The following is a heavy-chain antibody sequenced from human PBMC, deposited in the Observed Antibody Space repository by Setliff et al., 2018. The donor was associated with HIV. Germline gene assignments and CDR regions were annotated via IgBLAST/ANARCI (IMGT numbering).Heavy chain of an antibody. D-gene: IGHD3-3*01. CDR2: IYDSGDRT. V-gene: IGHV3-23*01. CDR3: AKAQWLLSHWGFDP. CDR1: GFTFSSYT. J-gene: IGHJ5*02. Sequence: PGGSLRLSCAASGFTFSSYTMSWVRQAPGKGLEWVSGIYDSGDRTYYADSVKGRFTISRDNTKNSLYLQMNSLRAEDTAVYYCAKAQWLLSHWGFDPWGQGTLVTVSS.